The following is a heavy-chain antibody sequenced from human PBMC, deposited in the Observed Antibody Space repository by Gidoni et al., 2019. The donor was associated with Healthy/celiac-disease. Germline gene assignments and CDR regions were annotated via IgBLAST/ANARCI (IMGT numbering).Heavy chain of an antibody. CDR1: GYSFNSYW. Sequence: EVQLVQSGAEVKKPGESLKISCKGSGYSFNSYWIGWVRQMPGKGLEWMGIIYPGDSDTRYSPSFQGQVTISADKPISTAYLHWSSLKASDTAMYYCARHPRPIVGARDYYGMDVWGQVTTVTVSS. J-gene: IGHJ6*02. CDR3: ARHPRPIVGARDYYGMDV. V-gene: IGHV5-51*01. D-gene: IGHD1-26*01. CDR2: IYPGDSDT.